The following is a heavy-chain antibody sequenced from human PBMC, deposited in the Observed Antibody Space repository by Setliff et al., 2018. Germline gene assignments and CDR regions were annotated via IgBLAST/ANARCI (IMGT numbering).Heavy chain of an antibody. CDR2: INRDGSEK. D-gene: IGHD1-20*01. CDR1: GLTFSNFW. J-gene: IGHJ4*02. CDR3: ARDRGVTATY. V-gene: IGHV3-7*01. Sequence: PGGSLRLSCAASGLTFSNFWMAWVRQAPGKGLEWVANINRDGSEKNYVDSVKGRFTISRDNAKNSLYLQMDSLRADDTAVYYCARDRGVTATYWGQGTLVTVS.